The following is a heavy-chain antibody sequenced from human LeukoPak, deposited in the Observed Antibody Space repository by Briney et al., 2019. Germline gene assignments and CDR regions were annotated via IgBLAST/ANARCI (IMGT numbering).Heavy chain of an antibody. Sequence: ETLSLTCTVSGGSISSYYWSWIRQPAGKGLEWIGRIYTSGSTNYNPSLTSRVTMSVDTSKNQFSLKLSSVTVADTAVYYCARDRTVTGVDYWGQGTLVTVSS. V-gene: IGHV4-4*07. CDR1: GGSISSYY. J-gene: IGHJ4*02. CDR3: ARDRTVTGVDY. CDR2: IYTSGST. D-gene: IGHD4-23*01.